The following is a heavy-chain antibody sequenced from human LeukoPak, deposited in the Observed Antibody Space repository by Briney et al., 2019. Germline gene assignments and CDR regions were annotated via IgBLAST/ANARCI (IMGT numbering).Heavy chain of an antibody. CDR1: GGSISSGDYW. CDR2: IYYSGST. D-gene: IGHD3-22*01. V-gene: IGHV4-30-4*01. CDR3: ARDTNTYHYDSSGPNDAFDI. J-gene: IGHJ3*02. Sequence: SETLSLTCTVSGGSISSGDYWWSWILQPPGKGLEWIGYIYYSGSTYYNPSLQSRVTISVDTSKNQFSLKLSSVTAADTAVYYCARDTNTYHYDSSGPNDAFDIWGQGTMVTVSS.